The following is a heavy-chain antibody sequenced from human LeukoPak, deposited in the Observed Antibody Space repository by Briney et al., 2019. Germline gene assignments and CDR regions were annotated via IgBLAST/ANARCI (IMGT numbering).Heavy chain of an antibody. CDR2: IYYSGST. V-gene: IGHV4-59*01. CDR3: ARGGTAVVTPYAFDI. J-gene: IGHJ3*02. D-gene: IGHD4-23*01. Sequence: PSKTLSLTCTVSGGSISTYYWSWIRQPPGKGLEWIGYIYYSGSTNYNPSVKSRVTMSVDTSKKQFSLNLSSLTAADTAVYYCARGGTAVVTPYAFDIWGQGTMVTVSS. CDR1: GGSISTYY.